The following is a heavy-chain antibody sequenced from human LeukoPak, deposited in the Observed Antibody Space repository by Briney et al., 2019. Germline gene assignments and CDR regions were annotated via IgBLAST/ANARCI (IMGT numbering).Heavy chain of an antibody. CDR3: ARALPGIAASGTYYYYYMDV. CDR1: GGTFRSYA. D-gene: IGHD6-13*01. J-gene: IGHJ6*03. V-gene: IGHV1-69*05. Sequence: SVTVSCKPSGGTFRSYAINWVRQAPGQGLEWMGGIIPIFGTTNYAQRFQGRVTITTDEFKSTAYMELSSLRSEDTAVYYCARALPGIAASGTYYYYYMDVWGKGTTVNVSS. CDR2: IIPIFGTT.